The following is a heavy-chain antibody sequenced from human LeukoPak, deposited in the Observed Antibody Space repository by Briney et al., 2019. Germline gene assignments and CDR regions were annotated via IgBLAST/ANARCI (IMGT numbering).Heavy chain of an antibody. D-gene: IGHD6-13*01. CDR1: GFTFSSYA. CDR2: ISYDGSNK. J-gene: IGHJ6*03. Sequence: GGSLRLSCAASGFTFSSYAMHWVRQALGKGLEWVAVISYDGSNKYYADSVKGRFTISRDNSKNTLYLQMNSLRAEDTAVYYCARDCQQLVPSYYYYMDVWGKGSTVTVSS. V-gene: IGHV3-30*04. CDR3: ARDCQQLVPSYYYYMDV.